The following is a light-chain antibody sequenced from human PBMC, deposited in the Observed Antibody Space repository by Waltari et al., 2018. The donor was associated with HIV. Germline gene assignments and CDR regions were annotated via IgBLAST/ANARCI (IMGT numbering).Light chain of an antibody. CDR2: GAS. Sequence: EIVLTHSPATLSLSPGERATPSCRASQSVSSYLAWYQQKPGQAPKLLIYGASNRATGIPARFSGSGSGTDFTLTISSLEPEDFAVYYCQQRRNWPPGATFGGGTKVEIK. J-gene: IGKJ4*01. V-gene: IGKV3-11*01. CDR1: QSVSSY. CDR3: QQRRNWPPGAT.